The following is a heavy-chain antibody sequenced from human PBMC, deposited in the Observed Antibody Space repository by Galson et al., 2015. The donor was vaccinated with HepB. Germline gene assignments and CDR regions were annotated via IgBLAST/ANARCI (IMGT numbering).Heavy chain of an antibody. CDR3: ARGFFDADIVVVVAATRRPFDY. CDR1: GGSFSGYY. D-gene: IGHD2-15*01. V-gene: IGHV4-34*01. J-gene: IGHJ4*02. Sequence: ETLSLTCAVYGGSFSGYYWSWIRQPPGKGLEWIGEINHSGSTNYNPSLKSRVTISVDTSKNQFSLKLSSVTAADTAVYYCARGFFDADIVVVVAATRRPFDYWGQGTLVTVSS. CDR2: INHSGST.